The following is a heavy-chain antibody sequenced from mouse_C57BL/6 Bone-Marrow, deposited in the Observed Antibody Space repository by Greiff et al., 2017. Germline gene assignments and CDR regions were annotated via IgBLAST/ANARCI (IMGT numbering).Heavy chain of an antibody. CDR3: AIGPHYYAMDY. V-gene: IGHV1-74*01. CDR2: IHPSDSDT. J-gene: IGHJ4*01. Sequence: QVQLQQPGAELVKPGASVKVSCKASGYTFTSYWMHWVKQRPGQGLEWIGRIHPSDSDTNYNQKFKGKATLTVDKSSSTAYMQLSSVTSEDSAVYYCAIGPHYYAMDYWGQGTSVTVSS. CDR1: GYTFTSYW.